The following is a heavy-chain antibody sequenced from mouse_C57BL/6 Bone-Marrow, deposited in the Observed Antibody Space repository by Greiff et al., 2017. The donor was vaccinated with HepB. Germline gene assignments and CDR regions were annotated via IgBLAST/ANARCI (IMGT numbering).Heavy chain of an antibody. J-gene: IGHJ1*03. CDR1: GYTFTSYW. CDR3: ARSVVAHWYFDV. Sequence: QVQLKQPGAELVKPGASVKLSCKASGYTFTSYWMHWVKQRPGQGLEWIGMIHPNSGSTNYNEKFKSKATLTVDKSSSTAYMQLSSLTSEDSAVYSCARSVVAHWYFDVWGTGTTVTVSS. CDR2: IHPNSGST. D-gene: IGHD1-1*01. V-gene: IGHV1-64*01.